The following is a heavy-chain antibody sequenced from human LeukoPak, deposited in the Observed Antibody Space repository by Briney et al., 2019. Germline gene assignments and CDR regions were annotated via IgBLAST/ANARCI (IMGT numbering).Heavy chain of an antibody. CDR3: ARFAGIAAADPFDY. Sequence: GGSLRLSCAASGFTFSSYSMNWVRQAPGKGLEWVSSISSSSSYIYYADSVKGRFTISRDNAKNSLYLQMNSLRAEDTAVYYCARFAGIAAADPFDYWGQGTLVTVSS. D-gene: IGHD6-13*01. CDR2: ISSSSSYI. CDR1: GFTFSSYS. J-gene: IGHJ4*02. V-gene: IGHV3-21*04.